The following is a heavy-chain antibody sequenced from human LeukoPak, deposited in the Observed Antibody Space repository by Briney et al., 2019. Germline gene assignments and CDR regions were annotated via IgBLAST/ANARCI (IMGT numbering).Heavy chain of an antibody. CDR1: GGSFSGYY. Sequence: SETLSLTCAVYGGSFSGYYWSWIRQPPGKGLGWIGEINHSGSTNYNPSLKSRVTISVDTSKNQFSLKLSSVTAADTAVYYCARNYDSSGYYLGYYFDYWGQGTLVTVSS. CDR2: INHSGST. CDR3: ARNYDSSGYYLGYYFDY. V-gene: IGHV4-34*01. J-gene: IGHJ4*02. D-gene: IGHD3-22*01.